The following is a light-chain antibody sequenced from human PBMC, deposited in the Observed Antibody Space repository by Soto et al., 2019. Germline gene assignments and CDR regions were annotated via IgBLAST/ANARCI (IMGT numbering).Light chain of an antibody. J-gene: IGLJ1*01. CDR3: GSYTSSSTNV. CDR1: SSDIGGYNY. V-gene: IGLV2-14*01. Sequence: QSVLTQPASVSGSPGQSITISCTGTSSDIGGYNYVSWYQQHPGKAPKIMTYDVNNRPSGVSDRFSASKSGNTASLTISGLQAEDEADYYCGSYTSSSTNVFGTGTKVTVL. CDR2: DVN.